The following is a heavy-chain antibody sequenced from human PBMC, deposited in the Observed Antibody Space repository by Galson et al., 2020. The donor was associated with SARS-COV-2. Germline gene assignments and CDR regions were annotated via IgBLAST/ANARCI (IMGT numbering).Heavy chain of an antibody. CDR1: GGSISSGGYY. V-gene: IGHV4-31*03. Sequence: SETLSLTCTVSGGSISSGGYYWSWIRQHPGKGLEWIGYIYYSGSTYYNPSLKSRVTISVDTSKNQFSLKLSSVTAADTAVYYCARDVRIATRANGYYFDYWGQGTLVTVSS. D-gene: IGHD2-21*01. CDR3: ARDVRIATRANGYYFDY. J-gene: IGHJ4*02. CDR2: IYYSGST.